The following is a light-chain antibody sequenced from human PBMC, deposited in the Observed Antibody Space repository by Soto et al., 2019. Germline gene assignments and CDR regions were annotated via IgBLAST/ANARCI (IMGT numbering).Light chain of an antibody. CDR3: QQRSSWPPTIT. Sequence: ENVLTQSPATLSLSPGEGATLSCRASQSTNTYLAWYQQKPGQAPRLLIYDASKRATGIPARFSGSGSGTNFTLTISSLEPEDFAVYYCQQRSSWPPTITFGQGTRLEL. CDR2: DAS. CDR1: QSTNTY. J-gene: IGKJ5*01. V-gene: IGKV3-11*01.